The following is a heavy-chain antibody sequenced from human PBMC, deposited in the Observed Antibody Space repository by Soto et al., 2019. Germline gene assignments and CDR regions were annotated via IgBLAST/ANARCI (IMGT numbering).Heavy chain of an antibody. Sequence: QVQLQESGPGLVKPSQTLSLTCTVSGGSISSGGYYWSWIRQHPGKGLEWIGYIYYSGSTYYNPSLRSRVTISVDTSKNQFSLKLSSVTAADTAVYYCARDDYDSSGYYPFQHWGQGTLVTVSS. CDR2: IYYSGST. D-gene: IGHD3-22*01. V-gene: IGHV4-31*03. CDR3: ARDDYDSSGYYPFQH. CDR1: GGSISSGGYY. J-gene: IGHJ1*01.